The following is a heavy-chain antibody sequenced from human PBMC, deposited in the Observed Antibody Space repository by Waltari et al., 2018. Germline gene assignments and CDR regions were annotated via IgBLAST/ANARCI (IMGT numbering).Heavy chain of an antibody. CDR1: GFPFDHYA. CDR2: INWDGSST. Sequence: EEQLVESGGGVVRPGGSLRLSCAASGFPFDHYAMAWVRQAPGKGLEWVSGINWDGSSTGYADSVKGRFTISRDNAKNTLYLQMNSLRDDDTAVYYCGRSGKPGGVDVWGQGTTVTVSS. J-gene: IGHJ6*02. V-gene: IGHV3-20*04. CDR3: GRSGKPGGVDV.